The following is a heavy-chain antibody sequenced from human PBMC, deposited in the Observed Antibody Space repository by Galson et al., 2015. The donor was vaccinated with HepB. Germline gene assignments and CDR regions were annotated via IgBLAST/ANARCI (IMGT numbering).Heavy chain of an antibody. D-gene: IGHD6-19*01. CDR3: ARDPLYRSGWYVGGDWYFDL. Sequence: SVKVSCKASGYTFTSYYMHWVRQAPGQGLEWMGIINPSGGSTSYAQKFQGRVTMTRDTSTSTVYMELSSLRSEDTAVYYCARDPLYRSGWYVGGDWYFDLWGRGTLVTVSS. V-gene: IGHV1-46*01. CDR1: GYTFTSYY. CDR2: INPSGGST. J-gene: IGHJ2*01.